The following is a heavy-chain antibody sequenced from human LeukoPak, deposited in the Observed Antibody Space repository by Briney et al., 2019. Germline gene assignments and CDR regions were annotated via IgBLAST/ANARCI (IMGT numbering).Heavy chain of an antibody. D-gene: IGHD4-17*01. V-gene: IGHV4-39*01. CDR1: GGSIRSSYYY. CDR3: ARLDYGDWGSFDP. Sequence: SETLSLTCTVSGGSIRSSYYYWGWIRQPPGKGLEWIGSIYYSGSTYYNPSLKSRVTISVDTSKNQFSLKLSSVAAADTAVYYCARLDYGDWGSFDPWGQGTLVTVSS. J-gene: IGHJ5*02. CDR2: IYYSGST.